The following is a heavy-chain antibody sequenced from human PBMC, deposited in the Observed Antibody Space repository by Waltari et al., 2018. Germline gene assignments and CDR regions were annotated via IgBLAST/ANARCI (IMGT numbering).Heavy chain of an antibody. CDR1: GASVSSRIHY. D-gene: IGHD2-2*01. Sequence: QLQLQESGPGLVKPSETLSLTCTVSGASVSSRIHYWGWIRQSPGKGLEWIGSITHSGSSYYNPSLRSRVTLLVDTSKNQFSLKLSSVTAADTAVYYCARLEYQLLDWFDPWGQGTLVTVSS. CDR3: ARLEYQLLDWFDP. V-gene: IGHV4-39*07. J-gene: IGHJ5*02. CDR2: ITHSGSS.